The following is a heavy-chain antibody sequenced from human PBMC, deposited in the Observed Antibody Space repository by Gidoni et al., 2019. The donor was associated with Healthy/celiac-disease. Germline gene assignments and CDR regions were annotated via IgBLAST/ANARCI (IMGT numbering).Heavy chain of an antibody. CDR3: ASAHLRGETPSEFDY. D-gene: IGHD3-16*01. V-gene: IGHV4-59*01. CDR1: GGSISSYY. J-gene: IGHJ4*02. Sequence: QVQLQESGPGLVKPSETLSLTCTVSGGSISSYYWSWIRQPPGKGLEWIGYIYYSGSTNYNPSLKSRVTISVDTSKNQFSLKLSSVTAADTAVYYCASAHLRGETPSEFDYWGQGTLVTVSS. CDR2: IYYSGST.